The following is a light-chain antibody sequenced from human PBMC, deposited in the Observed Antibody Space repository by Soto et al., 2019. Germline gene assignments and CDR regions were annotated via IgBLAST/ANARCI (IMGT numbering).Light chain of an antibody. Sequence: AVQLTQSPSSLSASVGDRVTITCRASQGIRSALAWYQQKPGKAPKLLIYDASSLESGVPSRFSGSGSGTDFTLTISSLQPEDFATYYCQQFNSYSWTFGQGTKVEIK. CDR2: DAS. J-gene: IGKJ1*01. CDR3: QQFNSYSWT. CDR1: QGIRSA. V-gene: IGKV1-13*02.